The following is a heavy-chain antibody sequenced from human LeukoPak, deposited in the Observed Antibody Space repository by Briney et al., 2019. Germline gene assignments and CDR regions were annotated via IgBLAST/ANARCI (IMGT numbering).Heavy chain of an antibody. V-gene: IGHV3-11*04. J-gene: IGHJ4*02. CDR1: GFTFSDYY. D-gene: IGHD6-13*01. Sequence: GGSLRLSCAASGFTFSDYYMSWIRQAPGKGLEWVSYISSSGNSISYADSVKGRFTISRDNAKNSLYLQVNSLRAEDTAVYYCARDQVSVAGTGIDYWGQGTLVTVSS. CDR2: ISSSGNSI. CDR3: ARDQVSVAGTGIDY.